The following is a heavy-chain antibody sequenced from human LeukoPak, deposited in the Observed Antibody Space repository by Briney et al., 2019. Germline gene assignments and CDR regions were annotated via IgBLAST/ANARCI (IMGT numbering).Heavy chain of an antibody. CDR2: IIPIFGTA. J-gene: IGHJ4*02. V-gene: IGHV1-69*13. CDR1: GGTFSSYA. D-gene: IGHD1-14*01. Sequence: GASVKVSCKASGGTFSSYAISWVQQAPGQGLEWMGGIIPIFGTANYAQKFQGRVTITADESTSTAYMELSSLRSEDTAVYYCARDPLDDRKRAFDYWGQGTLVTVSS. CDR3: ARDPLDDRKRAFDY.